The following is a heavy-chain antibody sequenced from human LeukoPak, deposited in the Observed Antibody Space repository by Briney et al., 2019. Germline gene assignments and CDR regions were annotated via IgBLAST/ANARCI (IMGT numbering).Heavy chain of an antibody. D-gene: IGHD6-25*01. Sequence: SETLSLTCTVSGDSISRSTYYWAWIRQPPGKGLEWIGSVYYGRSPYFNPSLESRATISVDTSKNHFSLKLSSVTAADTAVYYCARSSGTGTFSYWGQGTLVTVSS. V-gene: IGHV4-39*02. CDR1: GDSISRSTYY. CDR2: VYYGRSP. J-gene: IGHJ4*02. CDR3: ARSSGTGTFSY.